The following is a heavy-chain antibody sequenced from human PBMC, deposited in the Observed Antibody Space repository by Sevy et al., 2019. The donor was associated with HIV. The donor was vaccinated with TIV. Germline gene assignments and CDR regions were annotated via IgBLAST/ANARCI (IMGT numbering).Heavy chain of an antibody. CDR2: ISTGTDHI. CDR3: VRRGVDAYNVYFDL. CDR1: GYTFPAFS. Sequence: VGSLRLSCTASGYTFPAFSFNWVRQAPGKGLEWLSYISTGTDHIYYADSAKGRFTISRDDAKNSVYLEMKSLRDQDTALYYCVRRGVDAYNVYFDLWGQGTLVTVSS. V-gene: IGHV3-21*05. J-gene: IGHJ4*02. D-gene: IGHD3-10*01.